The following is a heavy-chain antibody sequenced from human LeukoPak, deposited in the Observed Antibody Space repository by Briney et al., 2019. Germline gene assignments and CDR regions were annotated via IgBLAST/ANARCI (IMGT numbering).Heavy chain of an antibody. D-gene: IGHD2-15*01. CDR2: ISHSADT. CDR3: ARLGRYCSGSTCYPTNFGN. Sequence: PSETLSLTCVVSGYSISSGYYWGWIRQPPGKGLEWIGSISHSADTYYNPSLRSRVTISEDTSENQFSLNLSSVTAADTAVYYCARLGRYCSGSTCYPTNFGNWGQGTLVTVSS. CDR1: GYSISSGYY. V-gene: IGHV4-38-2*01. J-gene: IGHJ4*02.